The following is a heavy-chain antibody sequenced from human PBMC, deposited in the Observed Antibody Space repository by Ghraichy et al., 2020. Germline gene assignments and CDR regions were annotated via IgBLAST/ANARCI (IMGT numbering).Heavy chain of an antibody. D-gene: IGHD1-1*01. Sequence: LTCAASGFTFSTYDMHWVRQAPGKGLEWVALISYDGSIQYYADSVKGRFTISRDSSKNTLYLQVNSLRTEDTAVYYCAKARTGTTPTLVDYWGQGTLVTISS. CDR1: GFTFSTYD. J-gene: IGHJ4*02. V-gene: IGHV3-30*18. CDR3: AKARTGTTPTLVDY. CDR2: ISYDGSIQ.